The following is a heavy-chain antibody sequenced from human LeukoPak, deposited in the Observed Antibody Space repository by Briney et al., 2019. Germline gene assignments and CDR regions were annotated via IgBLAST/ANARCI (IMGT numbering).Heavy chain of an antibody. CDR3: ATNRIVVVPAAMWGGWFDP. CDR1: GYTLTELS. J-gene: IGHJ5*02. V-gene: IGHV1-24*01. Sequence: GASVKVSCKVSGYTLTELSMHWVRQAPGKGLEWMGGFDPEDGETIYAQKFQGRATMTEDTSTDTAYMELSSLRSEDTAVYYCATNRIVVVPAAMWGGWFDPWGQGTLVTVSS. D-gene: IGHD2-2*01. CDR2: FDPEDGET.